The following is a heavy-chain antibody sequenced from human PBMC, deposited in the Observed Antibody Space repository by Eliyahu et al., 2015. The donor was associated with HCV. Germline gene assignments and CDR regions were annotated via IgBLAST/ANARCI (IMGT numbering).Heavy chain of an antibody. J-gene: IGHJ4*02. CDR1: GFPFSNFY. D-gene: IGHD3-22*01. V-gene: IGHV3-74*01. Sequence: EVQLVESGGGLVQPGGSLRLSCAASGFPFSNFYXPWXRQAPGKGLXWVSRISRDGSNIRYADFARGRFTISRDNARNTLDLQMNGLRAEDTAVYYCAKIHYNISGSYRAYLDSWGQGTLVTVSS. CDR2: ISRDGSNI. CDR3: AKIHYNISGSYRAYLDS.